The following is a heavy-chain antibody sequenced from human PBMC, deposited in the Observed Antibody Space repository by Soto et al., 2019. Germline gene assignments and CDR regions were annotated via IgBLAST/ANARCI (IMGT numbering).Heavy chain of an antibody. V-gene: IGHV1-8*01. CDR2: MNPNSGNT. J-gene: IGHJ5*02. CDR3: ARADHYDFWSGPYNWFDP. D-gene: IGHD3-3*01. Sequence: ASVKGSCKAAGYTFPSYDNNWGRQATGQGLEWMGWMNPNSGNTGYAQKFQGRVTMTRNTSISTAYMELSSLRSEDTAVYYCARADHYDFWSGPYNWFDPWGQGTLVTVSS. CDR1: GYTFPSYD.